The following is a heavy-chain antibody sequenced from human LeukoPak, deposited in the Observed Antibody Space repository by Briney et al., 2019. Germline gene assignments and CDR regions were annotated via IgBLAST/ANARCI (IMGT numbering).Heavy chain of an antibody. Sequence: GGSLRLSCAASGFTFSTFAMIWVRQPPGKGLEWVSSIFPSGGEIHYADSVRGRFTISRDNSKSTLSLQMNSLRAEDTAIYYCATYRQVLLPFESWGQGTLVTVSS. CDR1: GFTFSTFA. D-gene: IGHD2-8*02. V-gene: IGHV3-23*01. CDR2: IFPSGGEI. CDR3: ATYRQVLLPFES. J-gene: IGHJ4*02.